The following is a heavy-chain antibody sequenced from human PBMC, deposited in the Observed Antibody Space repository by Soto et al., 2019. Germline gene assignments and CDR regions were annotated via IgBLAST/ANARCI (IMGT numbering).Heavy chain of an antibody. Sequence: SVKVSCKASGGTFSSYAISWVRQAPGQGLEWVGGIIPIFGAANYAQKFQGRVTITADGFTNTAYMELSSLRSEDTAVYYCARGLSGDIVATVYYYGMDVWGQGTTVTVSS. D-gene: IGHD5-12*01. CDR1: GGTFSSYA. J-gene: IGHJ6*02. CDR2: IIPIFGAA. CDR3: ARGLSGDIVATVYYYGMDV. V-gene: IGHV1-69*13.